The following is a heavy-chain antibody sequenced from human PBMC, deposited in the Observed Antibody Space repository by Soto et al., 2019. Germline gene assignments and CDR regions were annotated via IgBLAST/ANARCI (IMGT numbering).Heavy chain of an antibody. CDR3: ARHHRGAAAWPPLNWFDP. V-gene: IGHV4-39*01. Sequence: QLQLQESGPGLVKPSETLSLTCTVSGGSISSSSYYWGWIRQPPGKGLEWIGSIYYSGSTYYNPSLKRRVIISVDTARNQFSLKLSSVTAVDTAVYYCARHHRGAAAWPPLNWFDPWGQGTLVTVSS. CDR1: GGSISSSSYY. D-gene: IGHD6-13*01. CDR2: IYYSGST. J-gene: IGHJ5*02.